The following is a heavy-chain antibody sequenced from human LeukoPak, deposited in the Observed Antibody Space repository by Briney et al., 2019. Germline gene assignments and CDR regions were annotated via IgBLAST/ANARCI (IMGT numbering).Heavy chain of an antibody. CDR1: GFTFNNYA. V-gene: IGHV3-23*01. Sequence: GGSLRLSCATSGFTFNNYAMTWVRQAPGKGLEWVSTISGSGAATYYADSVKGRFTISRDNSKNTMYLQMTSLRAEDTAVYYCAKQPLNDYIWENWGQGTLVTVSS. CDR2: ISGSGAAT. D-gene: IGHD3-16*01. CDR3: AKQPLNDYIWEN. J-gene: IGHJ4*02.